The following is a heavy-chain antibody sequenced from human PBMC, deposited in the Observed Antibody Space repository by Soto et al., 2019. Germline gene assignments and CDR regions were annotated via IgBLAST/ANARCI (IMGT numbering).Heavy chain of an antibody. CDR1: GFTFSSYS. Sequence: XGSLRVSCAASGFTFSSYSMSWVRQAPGRGLEWVSSISAGGDSTYYADSVKGRFTITRDNSKNTLYLQMNSLRAADTAIYYCAKDHGYAGGWHTPYYFDSWGQGTLVTVSS. D-gene: IGHD6-19*01. J-gene: IGHJ4*02. CDR3: AKDHGYAGGWHTPYYFDS. CDR2: ISAGGDST. V-gene: IGHV3-23*01.